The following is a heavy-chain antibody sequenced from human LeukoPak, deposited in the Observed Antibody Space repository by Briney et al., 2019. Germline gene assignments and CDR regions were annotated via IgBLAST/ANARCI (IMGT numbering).Heavy chain of an antibody. V-gene: IGHV3-23*01. Sequence: GGSLRLSCAASGFTFSSYAMSWVRQAPGKGLEWVSAISGSGGSAYYADSVKGRFTISGDNSKNTLYLQMNSLRAEDTALYYCARRDYYGSGSPDYWGQGTLVTVSS. CDR2: ISGSGGSA. J-gene: IGHJ4*02. CDR1: GFTFSSYA. D-gene: IGHD3-10*01. CDR3: ARRDYYGSGSPDY.